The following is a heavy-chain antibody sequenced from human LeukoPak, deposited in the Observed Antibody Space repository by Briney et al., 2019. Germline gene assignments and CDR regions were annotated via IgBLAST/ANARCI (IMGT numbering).Heavy chain of an antibody. D-gene: IGHD3-9*01. CDR2: INHSGST. V-gene: IGHV4-34*01. CDR3: ARVAVGLRYFSYYDY. Sequence: GSLRLSCAASGFTVSSNYMSWVRQPPGKGLEWIGEINHSGSTNYNPSLKSRVTISVDTSKNQFSLKLNSVTAADTAVYYCARVAVGLRYFSYYDYWGQGTLVTVSS. CDR1: GFTVSSNY. J-gene: IGHJ4*02.